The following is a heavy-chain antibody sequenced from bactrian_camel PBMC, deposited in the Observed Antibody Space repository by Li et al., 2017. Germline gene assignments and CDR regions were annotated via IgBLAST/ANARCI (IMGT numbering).Heavy chain of an antibody. J-gene: IGHJ4*01. CDR2: LDSAGRI. Sequence: HVQLVESGGGSVQAGGSLRLSCAVSGLTYDTYCMGWFRQAPGKEREGVSFLDSAGRIIYVDSVKGRFTITKDNAQSTLYLQMNSLKPEDTGTYYCMADPSGAYFYTLKPLSESNYWGQGTQVTV. CDR3: MADPSGAYFYTLKPLSESNY. CDR1: GLTYDTYC. D-gene: IGHD2*01. V-gene: IGHV3S55*01.